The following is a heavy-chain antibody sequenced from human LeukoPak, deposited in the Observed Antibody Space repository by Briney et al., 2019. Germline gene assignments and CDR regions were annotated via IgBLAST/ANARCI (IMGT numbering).Heavy chain of an antibody. Sequence: PGGSLRRYCAASGFTVSSYSMNWVRQAPGQGREWVSYISSSSSTIYYADSVKGRFTISRDNAKNSLYLQMNSLTAEDTAVYYCARGYSSSWGNWGQGTLVTVSS. J-gene: IGHJ4*02. CDR1: GFTVSSYS. CDR2: ISSSSSTI. V-gene: IGHV3-48*04. D-gene: IGHD6-13*01. CDR3: ARGYSSSWGN.